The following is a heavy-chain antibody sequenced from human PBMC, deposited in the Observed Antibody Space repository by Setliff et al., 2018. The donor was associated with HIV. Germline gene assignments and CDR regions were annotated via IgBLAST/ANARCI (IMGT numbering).Heavy chain of an antibody. D-gene: IGHD3-3*01. CDR1: TESLTRYD. CDR3: ARGEIWSGYYRG. Sequence: PSETLSLTCAVYTESLTRYDWAWIRQSPEKGLEWIGEIDDSGSIIYNPSLQSRVTMSVDTSKNQFSLKLSSVTAADAAVYYCARGEIWSGYYRGWGQGTLVTVSS. J-gene: IGHJ4*02. CDR2: IDDSGSI. V-gene: IGHV4-34*01.